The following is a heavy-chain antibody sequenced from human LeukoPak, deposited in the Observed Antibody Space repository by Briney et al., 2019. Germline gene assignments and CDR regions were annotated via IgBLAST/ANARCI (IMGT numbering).Heavy chain of an antibody. Sequence: PGRSLRLSSAASGFTFSSYAMHWVRQAPGKGLEWVAVISYDGSNKYYADSVKGRFTISRDNSKNTLYLQMNSLRAEDTAVYYCARTTVTSAYYYYGMDVWGQGTTVTVSS. CDR1: GFTFSSYA. D-gene: IGHD4-17*01. J-gene: IGHJ6*02. CDR3: ARTTVTSAYYYYGMDV. V-gene: IGHV3-30-3*01. CDR2: ISYDGSNK.